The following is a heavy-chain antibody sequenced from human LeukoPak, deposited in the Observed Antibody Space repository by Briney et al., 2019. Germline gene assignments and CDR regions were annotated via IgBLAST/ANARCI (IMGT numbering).Heavy chain of an antibody. Sequence: PSETLSLTCTVSGGSISSYYWSWIRQPPGKGLEWIGYIYYSGSTNYNPSLKSRVTISVDTSKNQFSLKLSSVTAADTAVYYCARDKTKYYDSSGYTYYYYYMDVWGKGTTVTVSS. D-gene: IGHD3-22*01. CDR3: ARDKTKYYDSSGYTYYYYYMDV. J-gene: IGHJ6*03. V-gene: IGHV4-59*01. CDR1: GGSISSYY. CDR2: IYYSGST.